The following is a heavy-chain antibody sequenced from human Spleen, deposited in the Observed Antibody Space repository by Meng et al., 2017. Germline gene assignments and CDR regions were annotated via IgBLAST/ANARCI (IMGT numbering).Heavy chain of an antibody. CDR3: ATEYYDSGSPHY. J-gene: IGHJ4*02. V-gene: IGHV1-46*01. Sequence: ASVKVSCKASGYSFTSYYMHWVRQAPGQGLEWMGVINPSGGGTSYAQKFQGRITMTEDKATDKAYMELSSLRSEDTAVYYCATEYYDSGSPHYWGQGTLVTVSS. CDR2: INPSGGGT. D-gene: IGHD3-10*01. CDR1: GYSFTSYY.